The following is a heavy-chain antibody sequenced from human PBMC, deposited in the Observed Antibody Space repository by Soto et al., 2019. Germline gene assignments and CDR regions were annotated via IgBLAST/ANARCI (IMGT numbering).Heavy chain of an antibody. V-gene: IGHV4-4*07. D-gene: IGHD6-13*01. CDR2: IYTSGST. J-gene: IGHJ4*02. Sequence: KPSETLSLTCTVSGGSISSYYWSWIRQPAGKGLEWIGRIYTSGSTNYNPSLKSRVTMSVDTSKNQFSLKLSSVTAADTAVYYCARDSSSWYPQYFDYWGQGTLVTVSS. CDR3: ARDSSSWYPQYFDY. CDR1: GGSISSYY.